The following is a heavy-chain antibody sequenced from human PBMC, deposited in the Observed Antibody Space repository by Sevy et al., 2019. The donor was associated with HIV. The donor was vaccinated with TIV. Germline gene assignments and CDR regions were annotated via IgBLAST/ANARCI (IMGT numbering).Heavy chain of an antibody. CDR1: GFTLDDYG. Sequence: GGSLRLSCAASGFTLDDYGMSWVRQAPGKGLEWVSGINWDSGSRGYADSVQGRFTISRDNAKNSLYLQMKNLRAEDTASHYCARVGCPNGVCYNYYYSFMDVWGTGTTVSVSS. J-gene: IGHJ6*03. D-gene: IGHD2-8*01. CDR2: INWDSGSR. V-gene: IGHV3-20*04. CDR3: ARVGCPNGVCYNYYYSFMDV.